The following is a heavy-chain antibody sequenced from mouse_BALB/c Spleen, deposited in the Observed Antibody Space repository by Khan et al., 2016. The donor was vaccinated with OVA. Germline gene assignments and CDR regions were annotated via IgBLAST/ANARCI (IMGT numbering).Heavy chain of an antibody. CDR2: INTYTGEP. J-gene: IGHJ4*01. D-gene: IGHD2-14*01. CDR1: GFTFTNYG. Sequence: VQSGPELKKPGETVQISCKASGFTFTNYGMNWVRQAPGKGLKWMGWINTYTGEPTFTDDFKGRFAFSLETSASTAYLQINSLKNEDTATYFCARVGYNGTMDFWGQGTSVTDSS. CDR3: ARVGYNGTMDF. V-gene: IGHV9-3-1*01.